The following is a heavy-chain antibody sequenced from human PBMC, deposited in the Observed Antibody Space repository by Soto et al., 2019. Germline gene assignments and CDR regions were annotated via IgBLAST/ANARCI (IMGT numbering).Heavy chain of an antibody. V-gene: IGHV3-49*03. Sequence: GGSLRLSCTGSGFTFGDYAMSWFRQAPGKGLEWVGFIRSKGYGGTTEYAATVKGRFIISRDDSKTIAYLQMNSLTTDDTAVYYCARPRRQYSSSSSGVSVGDKYYYYGMDVWGQGTTVTVSS. CDR3: ARPRRQYSSSSSGVSVGDKYYYYGMDV. CDR1: GFTFGDYA. CDR2: IRSKGYGGTT. D-gene: IGHD6-6*01. J-gene: IGHJ6*02.